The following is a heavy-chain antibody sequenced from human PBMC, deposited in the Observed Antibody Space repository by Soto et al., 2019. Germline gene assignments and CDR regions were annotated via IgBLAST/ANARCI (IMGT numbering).Heavy chain of an antibody. Sequence: GESLKISCKGSGYSFTSHWISWVRQMPGKGLEWMGRIDPSDSYTNYSPSFQGHVTISADKSISAAYLQWSSLKASDTAMYYCARHRRGSYGAFDIWGQGTMVTVSS. CDR3: ARHRRGSYGAFDI. V-gene: IGHV5-10-1*01. D-gene: IGHD1-26*01. CDR1: GYSFTSHW. CDR2: IDPSDSYT. J-gene: IGHJ3*02.